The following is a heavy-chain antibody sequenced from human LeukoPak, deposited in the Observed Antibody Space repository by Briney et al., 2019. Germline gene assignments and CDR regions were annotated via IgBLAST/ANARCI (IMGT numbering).Heavy chain of an antibody. V-gene: IGHV1-18*01. D-gene: IGHD4-11*01. J-gene: IGHJ4*02. CDR2: INPSNGNT. CDR1: GYTFTSYG. CDR3: ATGGTYSSFDY. Sequence: GASVKVSCKTSGYTFTSYGISWVRQAPGQGLEWMAWINPSNGNTKDARNLQGRVTMTTDTSTNTAYMELRNLRSSDTAVYYCATGGTYSSFDYWGQGTLVAVSS.